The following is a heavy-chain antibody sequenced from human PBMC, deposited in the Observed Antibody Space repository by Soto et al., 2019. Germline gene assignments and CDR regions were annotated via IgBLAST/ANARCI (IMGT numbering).Heavy chain of an antibody. Sequence: PSETLSLTCTVSGGSINDFYWSWIRQPPGKGLEWIGYIYYSGSTYYNPSLKSRVTISVDTSKNQFSLKLSSVTAADTAVYYCARDGVKSSSWTEPNWFDPWGQGTLVTVSS. CDR3: ARDGVKSSSWTEPNWFDP. V-gene: IGHV4-59*12. D-gene: IGHD6-13*01. J-gene: IGHJ5*02. CDR2: IYYSGST. CDR1: GGSINDFY.